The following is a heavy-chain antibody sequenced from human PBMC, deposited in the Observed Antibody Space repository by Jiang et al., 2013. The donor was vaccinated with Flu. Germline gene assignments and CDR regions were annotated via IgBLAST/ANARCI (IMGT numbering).Heavy chain of an antibody. J-gene: IGHJ4*02. D-gene: IGHD6-6*01. CDR2: IYPGDSDS. Sequence: GWVRQMPGKGLEWMGIIYPGDSDSRYSPSFQGQVTFSADKSISTAYLQWSGLKASDTAMYYCARSGSLEYSSSQPFDYWGQGTLVTVSS. CDR3: ARSGSLEYSSSQPFDY. V-gene: IGHV5-51*01.